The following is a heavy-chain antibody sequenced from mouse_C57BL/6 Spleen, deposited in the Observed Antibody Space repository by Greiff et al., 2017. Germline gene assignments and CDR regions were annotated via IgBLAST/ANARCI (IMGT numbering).Heavy chain of an antibody. CDR1: GFTFSDYG. J-gene: IGHJ2*01. Sequence: DVMLVESGGGLVKPGGSLKLSCAATGFTFSDYGMHWVRQAPEKGLEWVAYISSGSSTIYYADTVKGRFTISRDNAKNTLFLQMTSLRSEDTAMYYCARLQLGGSDYWGQGTTLTVSS. V-gene: IGHV5-17*01. CDR2: ISSGSSTI. CDR3: ARLQLGGSDY. D-gene: IGHD4-1*02.